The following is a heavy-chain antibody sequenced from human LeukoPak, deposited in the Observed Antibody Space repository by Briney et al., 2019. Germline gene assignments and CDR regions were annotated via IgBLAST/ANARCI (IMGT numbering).Heavy chain of an antibody. CDR1: GGSISSIKYY. Sequence: PSETLSLTCTVSGGSISSIKYYWSWIRQPPGKGLEWIGYIYYSGSTNYNPSLKSRVTISVDTSKNQFSLKLSSVTAADTAVYYCARGPVTTGSNYFDCWGLGTLVTVSS. V-gene: IGHV4-61*01. CDR2: IYYSGST. CDR3: ARGPVTTGSNYFDC. D-gene: IGHD4-11*01. J-gene: IGHJ4*02.